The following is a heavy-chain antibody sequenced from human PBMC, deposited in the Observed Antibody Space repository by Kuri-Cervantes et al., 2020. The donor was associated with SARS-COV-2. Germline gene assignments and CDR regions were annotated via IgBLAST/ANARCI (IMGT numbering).Heavy chain of an antibody. Sequence: GGSLRLSCAASGFTFSSYAMNWVRQAPGKGLEWVSSISSSSSYIYYADSVKGRFTISRDNAKNSLYLQMNSLRAEDTAVYYCARGGVVVPASPYGMDVWGQGTTVTVSS. J-gene: IGHJ6*02. CDR2: ISSSSSYI. CDR3: ARGGVVVPASPYGMDV. CDR1: GFTFSSYA. V-gene: IGHV3-21*01. D-gene: IGHD2-2*01.